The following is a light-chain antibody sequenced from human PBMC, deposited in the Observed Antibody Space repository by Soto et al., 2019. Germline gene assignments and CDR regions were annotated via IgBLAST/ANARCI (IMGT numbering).Light chain of an antibody. J-gene: IGLJ3*02. CDR1: SSDVGGYNY. Sequence: QSALTQPASVSGSPGPSITISCTGTSSDVGGYNYVSWYQQHPGKPPKLMIYDVSNRPSGVSNRVSGSKSGNTASLTISRLQAGEEADYYCSSYTSSSSLVVFGGGTKLTVL. V-gene: IGLV2-14*01. CDR3: SSYTSSSSLVV. CDR2: DVS.